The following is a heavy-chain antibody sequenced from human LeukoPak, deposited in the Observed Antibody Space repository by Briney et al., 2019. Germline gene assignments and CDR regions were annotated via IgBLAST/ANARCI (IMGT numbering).Heavy chain of an antibody. CDR3: ATGSDSGVSGPDY. Sequence: GASVKVSCKASGYTFTSYGISWVRQAPGQGLEWMGWISAYNGNTNYAQKLQGRVTMTEDTSTDTAYMELSSLRSEDTAVYYCATGSDSGVSGPDYWGQGTLVTVSS. CDR2: ISAYNGNT. D-gene: IGHD4-17*01. J-gene: IGHJ4*02. CDR1: GYTFTSYG. V-gene: IGHV1-18*01.